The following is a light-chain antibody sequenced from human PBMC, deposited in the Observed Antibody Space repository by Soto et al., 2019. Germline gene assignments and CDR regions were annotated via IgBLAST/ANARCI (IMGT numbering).Light chain of an antibody. CDR2: EGT. V-gene: IGLV2-23*01. Sequence: QSALAQPASVSASPGQSITIPCTGTSSDVGSYNLVSWFQQHPGKVPKLLIYEGTKRPSGLSDRFSGSKSGTTASLTISGLQAEDEAHYYCYSYAGENLYVFGTGTKVT. J-gene: IGLJ1*01. CDR1: SSDVGSYNL. CDR3: YSYAGENLYV.